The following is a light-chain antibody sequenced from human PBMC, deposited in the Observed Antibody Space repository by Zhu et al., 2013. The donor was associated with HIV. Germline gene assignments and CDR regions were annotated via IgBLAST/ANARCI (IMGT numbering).Light chain of an antibody. CDR3: LQHTNYPIT. Sequence: DIQMTQSPSSLSASVGDRVTITCRASQSISSYLNWYQQKPGKAPKLLIYAAPSLQSGVPSRFSGSGSGTDFTLTISSLQPEDFATYYCLQHTNYPITFGGGTQVEIK. J-gene: IGKJ4*01. V-gene: IGKV1-39*01. CDR2: AAP. CDR1: QSISSY.